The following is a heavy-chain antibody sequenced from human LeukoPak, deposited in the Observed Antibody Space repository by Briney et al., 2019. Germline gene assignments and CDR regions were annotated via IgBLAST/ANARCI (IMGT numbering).Heavy chain of an antibody. CDR1: GGSISSGSYY. D-gene: IGHD1-1*01. V-gene: IGHV4-61*02. CDR2: IYTSGST. CDR3: ARERVRAIYYYYYMDV. J-gene: IGHJ6*03. Sequence: SETLSLTCTVSGGSISSGSYYWSWIRQPAGKGLEWIERIYTSGSTNYNPPLKSRVTISVDTSKNQFSLKLSSVTAADTAVYYCARERVRAIYYYYYMDVWGKGTTVTVSS.